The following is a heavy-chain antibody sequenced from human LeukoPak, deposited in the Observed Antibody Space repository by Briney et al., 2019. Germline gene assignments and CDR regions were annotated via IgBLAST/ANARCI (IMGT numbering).Heavy chain of an antibody. Sequence: GGSLRLSCAASGFTFSSYWMSWVRQAPGKGLEWVANIKPDGSEKYYVDSVKGRFTISRENAKNSLYLQMNSLRAGDTAVYYCARASSSSWYYDYWGQGTLVTVSS. CDR3: ARASSSSWYYDY. J-gene: IGHJ4*02. CDR1: GFTFSSYW. V-gene: IGHV3-7*01. D-gene: IGHD6-13*01. CDR2: IKPDGSEK.